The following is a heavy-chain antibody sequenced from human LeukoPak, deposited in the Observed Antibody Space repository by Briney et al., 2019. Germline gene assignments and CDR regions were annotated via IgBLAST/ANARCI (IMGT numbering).Heavy chain of an antibody. CDR2: IYYSGST. Sequence: SETLSLTCTVSGGSVSSGSYYWSWIRQPPGKGLEWLGYIYYSGSTNYNPSLKSRVTISVDTSKNQFSLKLSSVTAADTAVYYCARDRLVGVSCSGGSCYPPLFYYGMDVWGQGTTVTVSS. J-gene: IGHJ6*02. CDR1: GGSVSSGSYY. D-gene: IGHD2-15*01. CDR3: ARDRLVGVSCSGGSCYPPLFYYGMDV. V-gene: IGHV4-61*01.